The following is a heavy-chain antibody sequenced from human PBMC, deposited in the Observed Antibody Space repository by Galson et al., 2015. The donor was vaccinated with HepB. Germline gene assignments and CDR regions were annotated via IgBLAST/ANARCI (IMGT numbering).Heavy chain of an antibody. Sequence: SLRLSCAASGFTFRSYAMSWVRQAPGKGLEWVSAISGSGGSTSHADSVKGRFTISRDNSKNTLYLQMNSLRAEDTAVYYCVLTYTSGFFWFDPWGQGTLFT. J-gene: IGHJ5*02. CDR2: ISGSGGST. V-gene: IGHV3-23*01. CDR1: GFTFRSYA. CDR3: VLTYTSGFFWFDP. D-gene: IGHD5-12*01.